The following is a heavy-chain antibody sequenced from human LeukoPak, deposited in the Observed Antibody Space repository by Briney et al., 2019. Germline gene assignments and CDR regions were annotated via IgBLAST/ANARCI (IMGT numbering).Heavy chain of an antibody. CDR3: ATGAVAGTYYFDY. V-gene: IGHV4-34*01. D-gene: IGHD6-19*01. CDR1: GGSFSGLY. J-gene: IGHJ4*02. CDR2: INHSGST. Sequence: PETLSLTCAVYGGSFSGLYWSWIRHPPRPGLEWIGEINHSGSTNYNPSLKSRVTISVDTSKNQFSLKLSSVTAADTAVYYCATGAVAGTYYFDYWGQGTLVTVSS.